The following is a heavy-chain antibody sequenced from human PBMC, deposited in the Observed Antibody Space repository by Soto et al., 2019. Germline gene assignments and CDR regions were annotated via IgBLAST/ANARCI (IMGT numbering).Heavy chain of an antibody. CDR3: ARMYYYDSTGYYYVLFDY. V-gene: IGHV4-59*01. CDR2: IYYSGST. Sequence: KPSETLSLTCTVSGGSISSYYWSWIRQPPGKGLEWIGYIYYSGSTNYNPSLKSRVTISLDTSKNQFSLKLSSVTAADTAVYYCARMYYYDSTGYYYVLFDYWGQGTLVTVSS. J-gene: IGHJ4*02. D-gene: IGHD3-22*01. CDR1: GGSISSYY.